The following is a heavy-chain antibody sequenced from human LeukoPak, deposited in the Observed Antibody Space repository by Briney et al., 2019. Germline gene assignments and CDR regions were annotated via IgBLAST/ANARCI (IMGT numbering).Heavy chain of an antibody. CDR2: IYHSGTT. J-gene: IGHJ4*02. CDR3: STPPLKGGPDY. CDR1: GYSISSGYY. D-gene: IGHD3-16*01. Sequence: PSETLSLTCAVSGYSISSGYYWGRLRQPPGKGLEWFGSIYHSGTTYYNPSLKSRVTISVDTSKNQFSLKLSSVTAADTAGYYCSTPPLKGGPDYWGQGTLVTVST. V-gene: IGHV4-38-2*01.